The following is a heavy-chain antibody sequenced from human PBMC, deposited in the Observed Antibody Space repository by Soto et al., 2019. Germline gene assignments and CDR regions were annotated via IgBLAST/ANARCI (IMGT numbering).Heavy chain of an antibody. CDR1: RFTFSNYA. Sequence: QVQLVESGGGVVQPGKSLRLSCAASRFTFSNYAMHWVRQSPGKGLEWVALISYDGSNRYYAESVKGRFTISRDNSKNTLYLQMNSLRAEDTAVYYCARDRGYSSCQDPRGFDPWGQGTLVTVSS. CDR2: ISYDGSNR. CDR3: ARDRGYSSCQDPRGFDP. J-gene: IGHJ5*02. V-gene: IGHV3-30-3*01. D-gene: IGHD6-19*01.